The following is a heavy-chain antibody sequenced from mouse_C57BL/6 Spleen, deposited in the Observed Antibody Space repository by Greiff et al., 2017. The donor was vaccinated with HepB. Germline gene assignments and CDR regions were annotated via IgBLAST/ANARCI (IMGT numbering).Heavy chain of an antibody. CDR3: ARGVAHWYFDV. D-gene: IGHD1-3*01. Sequence: VQLQQPGAELVRPGSSVKLSCKASGYTFTSYWMDWVKQRPGQGLEWIGNIYPSDSETHYNQKFKDKATLTVDKSSSTAYMQLSSLTSEDSAVYYCARGVAHWYFDVWGTGTTVTVSS. CDR1: GYTFTSYW. V-gene: IGHV1-61*01. CDR2: IYPSDSET. J-gene: IGHJ1*03.